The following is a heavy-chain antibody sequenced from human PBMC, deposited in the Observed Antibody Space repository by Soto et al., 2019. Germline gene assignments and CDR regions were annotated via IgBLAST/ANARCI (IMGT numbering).Heavy chain of an antibody. J-gene: IGHJ4*02. CDR2: IYYSGST. D-gene: IGHD3-22*01. V-gene: IGHV4-30-4*01. CDR3: ARDRYDSSGYYYFDY. CDR1: GGSISSGNYY. Sequence: SATLSLTCTVSGGSISSGNYYWNWIRQPPGKGLEWIGYIYYSGSTYYNPSLKSRVTISVDTSKNQFSLNLSSVTAADTAVYYCARDRYDSSGYYYFDYWGQGTLVTVSS.